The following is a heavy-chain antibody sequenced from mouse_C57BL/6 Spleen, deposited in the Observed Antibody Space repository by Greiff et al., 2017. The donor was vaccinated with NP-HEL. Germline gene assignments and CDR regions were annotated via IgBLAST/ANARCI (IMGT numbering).Heavy chain of an antibody. J-gene: IGHJ1*03. D-gene: IGHD1-1*01. Sequence: VQLQQSGAELARPGASVKLSCKASGYTFTSYGISWVKQRTGQGLEWIGEIYPRSGNTYYNEKFKGKATLTADKSSSTAYMELRSLTSEDSAVYFCARTDYYGSSYVRWYFDVWGTGTTVTVSS. CDR3: ARTDYYGSSYVRWYFDV. V-gene: IGHV1-81*01. CDR2: IYPRSGNT. CDR1: GYTFTSYG.